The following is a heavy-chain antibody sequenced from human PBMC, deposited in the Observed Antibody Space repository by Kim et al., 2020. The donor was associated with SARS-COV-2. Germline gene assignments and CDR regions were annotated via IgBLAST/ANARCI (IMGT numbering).Heavy chain of an antibody. D-gene: IGHD3-10*01. CDR2: ISSRSSYI. CDR3: ASSVGELFHYYGIDV. V-gene: IGHV3-21*01. CDR1: GFTFSSYS. Sequence: GGSLRLSCAASGFTFSSYSMNWVRQAPGKGLEWVPSISSRSSYIYYADSVKGRFTISRDNAKNSLYLQMNSLRAEDTAVYYCASSVGELFHYYGIDVWGHGTTVTVS. J-gene: IGHJ6*02.